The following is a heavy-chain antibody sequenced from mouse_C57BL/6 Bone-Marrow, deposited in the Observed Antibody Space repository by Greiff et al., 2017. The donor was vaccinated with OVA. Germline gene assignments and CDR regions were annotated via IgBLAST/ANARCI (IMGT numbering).Heavy chain of an antibody. Sequence: DVKLQESGGGLVQPGGSMKLSCVASGFTFSNYWMNWVRQSPEKGLEWVAQIRLKSDNYATHYAESVKGRFTISRDDSKSSVYLQMNNLRAEDTGIYYCTGNCFSFDYWGQGTTLTVSS. CDR3: TGNCFSFDY. J-gene: IGHJ2*01. D-gene: IGHD4-1*01. CDR1: GFTFSNYW. V-gene: IGHV6-3*01. CDR2: IRLKSDNYAT.